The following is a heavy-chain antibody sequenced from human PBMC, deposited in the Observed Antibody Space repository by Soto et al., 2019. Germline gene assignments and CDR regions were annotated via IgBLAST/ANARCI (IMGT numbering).Heavy chain of an antibody. J-gene: IGHJ4*01. CDR3: ARTMVRALTFDY. V-gene: IGHV4-31*03. D-gene: IGHD3-10*01. CDR1: GGSISSGGYY. Sequence: PSETLSLTCTVSGGSISSGGYYWSWIRQHPGKGLEWIGYIYYSGSTYYNPSLKSRVTISVDTSKNQFSLKLSSVTAADTAVYYCARTMVRALTFDYWGHGTLVTVSS. CDR2: IYYSGST.